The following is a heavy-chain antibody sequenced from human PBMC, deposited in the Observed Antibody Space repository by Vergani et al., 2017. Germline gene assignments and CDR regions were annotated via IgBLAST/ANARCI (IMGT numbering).Heavy chain of an antibody. CDR3: ARDLAVRDTDPYNWFDP. J-gene: IGHJ5*02. D-gene: IGHD5-18*01. CDR1: GGSISSYY. V-gene: IGHV4-59*01. Sequence: QVQLPESGPGLVKPSETLSLTCTVSGGSISSYYWSWIRQPPGKGLEWSGYIYYSGSTNYNPSLKSRVTISVDTSKNQFSLKLSSVTAADTAVYYCARDLAVRDTDPYNWFDPWGQGTLVTVSS. CDR2: IYYSGST.